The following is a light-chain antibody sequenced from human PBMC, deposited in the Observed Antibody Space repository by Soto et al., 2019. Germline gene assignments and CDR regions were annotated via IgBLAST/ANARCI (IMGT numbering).Light chain of an antibody. CDR1: TSDVGTYNY. J-gene: IGLJ3*02. CDR2: DVS. Sequence: QSALTQPRSVSGSPGQSVTISCTGTTSDVGTYNYVSWYQQHPGKAPKLMIYDVSNRPSGVPDRFSGSKSGNTASLTISGLQAEDEAYYYCCSYAGTYTWVFGGGTQLTVL. CDR3: CSYAGTYTWV. V-gene: IGLV2-11*01.